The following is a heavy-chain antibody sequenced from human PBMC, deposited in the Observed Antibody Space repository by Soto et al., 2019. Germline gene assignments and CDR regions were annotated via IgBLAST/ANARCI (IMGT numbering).Heavy chain of an antibody. J-gene: IGHJ3*02. D-gene: IGHD3-10*01. CDR2: IKKDGSKK. V-gene: IGHV3-7*05. Sequence: EVQLVESGGGLVQPGGSLRLSCAASGFTFSNDWMTWVRQAPGKGLEWVANIKKDGSKKSYLDSVWGRFTISRDNATNSLYLEMNSLRAEDTALYYWAREVSPGNSNSYFDAFDIWGQGTMVTVSS. CDR1: GFTFSNDW. CDR3: AREVSPGNSNSYFDAFDI.